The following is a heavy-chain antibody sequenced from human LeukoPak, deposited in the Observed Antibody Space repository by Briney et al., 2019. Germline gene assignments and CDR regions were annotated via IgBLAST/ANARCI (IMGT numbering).Heavy chain of an antibody. V-gene: IGHV4-59*01. CDR3: ARDTGYCSSTSCSRSDVFDI. D-gene: IGHD2-2*01. CDR2: IYYSGST. Sequence: PSETLSLTCTVSGGSISSYYWSWIRQPPGKGLEWIGYIYYSGSTNYNPSLKSRVTISVDTSKNQFSLKLSSVTAADTAVYYCARDTGYCSSTSCSRSDVFDIWGQGTMVTVSS. J-gene: IGHJ3*02. CDR1: GGSISSYY.